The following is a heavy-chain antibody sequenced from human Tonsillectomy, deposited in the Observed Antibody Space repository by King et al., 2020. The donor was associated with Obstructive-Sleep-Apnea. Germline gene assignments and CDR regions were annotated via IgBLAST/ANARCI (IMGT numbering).Heavy chain of an antibody. CDR1: GLTFSNYA. D-gene: IGHD3-22*01. V-gene: IGHV3-23*04. Sequence: EVQLVESGGGLVQPGGSLRLSCAASGLTFSNYAMSWVRQAPGKGLEWVSAISGSGASTYYADSVKGRFTISRDNSENTLYLQMNSLRAEDTAVYYCAKGPSSGYHYGRFDYWGQGTLVTVSS. CDR2: ISGSGAST. CDR3: AKGPSSGYHYGRFDY. J-gene: IGHJ4*02.